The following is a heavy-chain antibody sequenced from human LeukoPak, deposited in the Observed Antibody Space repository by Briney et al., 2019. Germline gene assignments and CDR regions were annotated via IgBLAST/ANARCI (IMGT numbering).Heavy chain of an antibody. CDR1: GGSISSGGYY. V-gene: IGHV4-30-2*01. Sequence: PSQTLSLTGTVSGGSISSGGYYWSWIRQPPGKGLEWIGYIYHSGSTYYNPSLKSRVTISVDRSKNQFSLKLSSVTAADTAVYYCARDLRITIFGVVSDYFDYWGQGTLVTVSS. CDR2: IYHSGST. J-gene: IGHJ4*02. D-gene: IGHD3-3*01. CDR3: ARDLRITIFGVVSDYFDY.